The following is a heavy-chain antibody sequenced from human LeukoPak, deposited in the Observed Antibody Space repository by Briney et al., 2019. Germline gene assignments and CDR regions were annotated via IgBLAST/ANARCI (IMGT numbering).Heavy chain of an antibody. Sequence: QSGGSLRLSCVDSGFTSSNYAMSWVRQAPGGGLEWVSTISGNGGTTYYADSVKGRFTISRDNSKNTLYLQMNSLRAEDTAVFYCAKATTISAAGSHFVYWGQGTLVTVSS. CDR3: AKATTISAAGSHFVY. CDR1: GFTSSNYA. V-gene: IGHV3-23*01. J-gene: IGHJ4*02. CDR2: ISGNGGTT. D-gene: IGHD6-13*01.